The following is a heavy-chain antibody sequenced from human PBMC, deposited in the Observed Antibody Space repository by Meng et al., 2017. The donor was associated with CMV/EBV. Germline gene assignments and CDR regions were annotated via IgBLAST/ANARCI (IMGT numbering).Heavy chain of an antibody. CDR3: AREGYSYGDYYYGMDV. D-gene: IGHD5-18*01. CDR1: GGSISSSSYY. Sequence: GSLRLSCTVSGGSISSSSYYWGWIRQPPGKGLERIGSIYYSGSTYYNPSLKSRVTISVDTSKNQFSLKLSSVTAADTAVYYCAREGYSYGDYYYGMDVWGQGTTVTVSS. CDR2: IYYSGST. V-gene: IGHV4-39*07. J-gene: IGHJ6*02.